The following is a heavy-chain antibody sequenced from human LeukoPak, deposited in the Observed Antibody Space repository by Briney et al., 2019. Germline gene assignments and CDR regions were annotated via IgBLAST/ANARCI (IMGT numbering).Heavy chain of an antibody. CDR3: ARGHINYYDSSGYYYDY. V-gene: IGHV3-23*01. D-gene: IGHD3-22*01. CDR1: GFTFSSYA. Sequence: GALRLSWAASGFTFSSYAMSWVRQAPGKGLEWVSAISGSGGSTYYADSVKGRFTISRDNSKNTLYSQMNSLRAEDTAVYYCARGHINYYDSSGYYYDYWGQGTLVTVSS. CDR2: ISGSGGST. J-gene: IGHJ4*02.